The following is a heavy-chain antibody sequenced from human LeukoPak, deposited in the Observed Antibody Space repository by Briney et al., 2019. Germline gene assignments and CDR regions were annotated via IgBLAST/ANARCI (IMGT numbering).Heavy chain of an antibody. CDR3: TTLRGYSKLLVGYFDY. J-gene: IGHJ4*02. CDR1: GFTFSSYN. CDR2: IKSKTDGGTT. V-gene: IGHV3-15*06. D-gene: IGHD5-18*01. Sequence: PGGSLRLSCAASGFTFSSYNMNWVRQAPGKGLEWVGRIKSKTDGGTTNYAAPVKGRFTISRDDSKNTLYLQMNSLKTEDTAVYYCTTLRGYSKLLVGYFDYWGQGTLVTVSS.